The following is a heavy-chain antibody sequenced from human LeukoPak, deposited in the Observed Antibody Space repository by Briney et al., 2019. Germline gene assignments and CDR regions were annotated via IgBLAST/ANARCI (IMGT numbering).Heavy chain of an antibody. Sequence: GGSLRLSCAASGFTVSTDHMSWVRQAPGKGLEWVAVSYSGGTSQYAESVKGRFTISRDNSYNSLYLHMNSLRAEDTALYYCARVWELSFDHWSQGALVTVSS. D-gene: IGHD1-26*01. CDR2: SYSGGTS. V-gene: IGHV3-53*01. J-gene: IGHJ4*02. CDR1: GFTVSTDH. CDR3: ARVWELSFDH.